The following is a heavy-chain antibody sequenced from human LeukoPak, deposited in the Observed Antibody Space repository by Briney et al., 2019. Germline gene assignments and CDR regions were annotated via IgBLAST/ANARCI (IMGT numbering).Heavy chain of an antibody. V-gene: IGHV4-59*01. Sequence: SETLSLTCTVSGGSISSYYWSWIRQPPGKGLEWIGYIYYSGSTNYNPSLKSRVTISVDTSKNQFSLKLSSVTAADTAVYYCARVSYSSSWYAGHFDYWGQGTLVTVSS. CDR1: GGSISSYY. D-gene: IGHD6-13*01. J-gene: IGHJ4*02. CDR2: IYYSGST. CDR3: ARVSYSSSWYAGHFDY.